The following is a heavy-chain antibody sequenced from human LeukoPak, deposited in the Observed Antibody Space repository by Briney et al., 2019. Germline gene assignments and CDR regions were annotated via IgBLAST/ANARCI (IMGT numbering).Heavy chain of an antibody. J-gene: IGHJ4*02. CDR3: AKGVIVVVPAAPIDY. Sequence: GGSLRLSCAASGFTLSSYAMSWVRQAPGKGLEWVSAISGSGGSTYYADSVKGRFTISRDNSKNALYLQMNSLRAEDTAVYYCAKGVIVVVPAAPIDYWGQGTLVTVSS. V-gene: IGHV3-23*01. CDR1: GFTLSSYA. CDR2: ISGSGGST. D-gene: IGHD2-2*01.